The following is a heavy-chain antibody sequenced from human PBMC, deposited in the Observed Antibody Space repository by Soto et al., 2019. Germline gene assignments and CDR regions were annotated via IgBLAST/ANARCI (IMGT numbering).Heavy chain of an antibody. CDR2: IKSNVNGGTT. J-gene: IGHJ3*02. Sequence: EVQLVESGGGLIKPGGSVRLSCVVSGSTFSNLWMTLVRQAPGKGLEWVGRIKSNVNGGTTDYAAPVKGRGTISRDDSKDPLYLEMKSLRTYVTAVYYCTTDLPFSRGGVSVIWGQGAMVTVSS. D-gene: IGHD3-16*01. CDR3: TTDLPFSRGGVSVI. CDR1: GSTFSNLW. V-gene: IGHV3-15*01.